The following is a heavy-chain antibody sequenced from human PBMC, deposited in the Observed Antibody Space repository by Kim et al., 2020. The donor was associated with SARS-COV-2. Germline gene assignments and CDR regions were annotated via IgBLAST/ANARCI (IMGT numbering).Heavy chain of an antibody. CDR3: ARLGPVTANYYYGMDV. Sequence: DAVRGRFTISRDNSRNTVYLNMNSLRAEDTAVYYCARLGPVTANYYYGMDVWGQGTTVTVSS. V-gene: IGHV3-53*01. J-gene: IGHJ6*02. D-gene: IGHD2-21*02.